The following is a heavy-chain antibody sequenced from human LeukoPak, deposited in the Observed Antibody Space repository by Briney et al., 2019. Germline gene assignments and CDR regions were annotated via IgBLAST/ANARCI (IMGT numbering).Heavy chain of an antibody. V-gene: IGHV5-51*01. CDR2: IYPGDSDT. CDR1: GYSFTSYW. J-gene: IGHJ4*02. Sequence: GESLKISRKGSGYSFTSYWIGWVRQMPGKGLEWMGIIYPGDSDTRYRPSFQGQVTISADKSISTAYLQWSSLKASDTAMYYCARPHYYDSSGRFDYWGQGTLVTVSS. D-gene: IGHD3-22*01. CDR3: ARPHYYDSSGRFDY.